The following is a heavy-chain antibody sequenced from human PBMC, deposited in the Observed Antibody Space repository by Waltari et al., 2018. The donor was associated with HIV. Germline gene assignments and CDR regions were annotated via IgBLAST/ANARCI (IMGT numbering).Heavy chain of an antibody. V-gene: IGHV3-15*01. Sequence: EVQLVESGGGLVEPGGSLRLSCAASGFTFADAWMNWVRQAPGKGVEGVARIKGKTDAGTRDFAAPVKGRFSISRNYLKNTVDLQMNNLKTEDTALYYCAAGTGRSDFDYWGQGTLVTVSS. CDR3: AAGTGRSDFDY. CDR1: GFTFADAW. J-gene: IGHJ4*02. D-gene: IGHD7-27*01. CDR2: IKGKTDAGTR.